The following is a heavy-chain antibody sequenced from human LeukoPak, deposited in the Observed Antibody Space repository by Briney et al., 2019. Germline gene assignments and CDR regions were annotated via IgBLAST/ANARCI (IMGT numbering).Heavy chain of an antibody. V-gene: IGHV4-34*03. CDR2: IYYSGST. D-gene: IGHD3-10*01. CDR3: SNLMVRGVIPTDY. CDR1: GGSFSGYY. Sequence: SETLSLTCAVYGGSFSGYYRGWIRQPPGKGLEWIGSIYYSGSTYYNPSLKSRVTISVDTSKNQFSLKLSSVTAADTAVYYCSNLMVRGVIPTDYWGQGTLVTVSS. J-gene: IGHJ4*02.